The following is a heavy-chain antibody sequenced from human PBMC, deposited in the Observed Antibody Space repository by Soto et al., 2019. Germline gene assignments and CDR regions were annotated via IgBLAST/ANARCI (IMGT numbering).Heavy chain of an antibody. Sequence: SVNVSCKASEDTFRNYAISWVRQAPGQGLEWMGGIIPIFGTANYAQKFQGRVTITADTSANTVYLELSSLRSEDTAVYYCASTKYDSSAYYYWYRGPWGSGTLVSASS. CDR2: IIPIFGTA. V-gene: IGHV1-69*06. CDR3: ASTKYDSSAYYYWYRGP. J-gene: IGHJ2*01. D-gene: IGHD3-22*01. CDR1: EDTFRNYA.